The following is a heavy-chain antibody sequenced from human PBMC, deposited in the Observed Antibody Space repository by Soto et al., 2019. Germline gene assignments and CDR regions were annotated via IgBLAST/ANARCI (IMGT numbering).Heavy chain of an antibody. D-gene: IGHD4-17*01. J-gene: IGHJ6*02. Sequence: ASVKVSCRASGHTFTSYDINWVRQATGQGLEWMGWMNPNSGNTGYAQKVQGRVTMTRNTSISTAYMELSSLRSEDTAVYYCARGRDYGDYGYYYYRMDVWGQGATVTVSS. CDR3: ARGRDYGDYGYYYYRMDV. V-gene: IGHV1-8*01. CDR1: GHTFTSYD. CDR2: MNPNSGNT.